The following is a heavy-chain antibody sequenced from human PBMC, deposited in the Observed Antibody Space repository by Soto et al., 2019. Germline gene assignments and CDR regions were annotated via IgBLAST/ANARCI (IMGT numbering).Heavy chain of an antibody. CDR2: IFSGGST. J-gene: IGHJ6*03. V-gene: IGHV3-53*01. CDR1: GFTRSYQY. Sequence: PGGSLRHTGSAGGFTRSYQYMYRVRQDPRKGLEWVFFIFSGGSTYYADSVNGRFTISRDNSKNTLYLHMNSLRAEDMAVYYCAKDLFGYSSCWYGVDYNYYMDVWGKGTTVTVSS. CDR3: AKDLFGYSSCWYGVDYNYYMDV. D-gene: IGHD6-13*01.